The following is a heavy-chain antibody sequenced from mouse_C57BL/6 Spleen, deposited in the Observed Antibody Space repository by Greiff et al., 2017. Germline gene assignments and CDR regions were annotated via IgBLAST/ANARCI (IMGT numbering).Heavy chain of an antibody. D-gene: IGHD2-5*01. J-gene: IGHJ1*03. V-gene: IGHV1-69*01. Sequence: VQLQQSGAELVMPGASVKLSCKASGYTFTSYWMHWVKQRPGHGLEWIGEIDPSDSYTNYNQTFKGKSTLTVDKSSSTAYMQLSRLTSEDSAVYFCARVRYSNYWYFDVWGTGTTVTVAS. CDR2: IDPSDSYT. CDR1: GYTFTSYW. CDR3: ARVRYSNYWYFDV.